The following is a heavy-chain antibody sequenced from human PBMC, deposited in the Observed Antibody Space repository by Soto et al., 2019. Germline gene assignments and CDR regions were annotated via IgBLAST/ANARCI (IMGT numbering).Heavy chain of an antibody. D-gene: IGHD2-2*01. J-gene: IGHJ5*02. CDR2: INLSGST. V-gene: IGHV4-34*01. CDR3: ARGSYGSYTSCSHPDNWFDP. CDR1: GGSFSGYY. Sequence: QVQLQQWGAGLLKPSETLSLTCAVYGGSFSGYYWSWIRQPPGKGLEWIGEINLSGSTNSNPSLESRITISLDTSKNQLSLQLTPVNAPDTAVYYCARGSYGSYTSCSHPDNWFDPWGQGPLVTVSS.